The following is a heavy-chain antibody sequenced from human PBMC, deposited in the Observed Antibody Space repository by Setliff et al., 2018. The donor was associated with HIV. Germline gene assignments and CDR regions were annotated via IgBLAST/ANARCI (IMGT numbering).Heavy chain of an antibody. J-gene: IGHJ4*02. D-gene: IGHD6-19*01. Sequence: AASVKVSCKVSGYTLTELSMHWVRQASGKGFEWMGRFDPEDGDTLYAHKFQGGVTMTEDTSTDTAYLELSGLKSDDTAGYYCATAKGVWLAEGGFDYWGQGTLVTVSS. CDR3: ATAKGVWLAEGGFDY. V-gene: IGHV1-24*01. CDR2: FDPEDGDT. CDR1: GYTLTELS.